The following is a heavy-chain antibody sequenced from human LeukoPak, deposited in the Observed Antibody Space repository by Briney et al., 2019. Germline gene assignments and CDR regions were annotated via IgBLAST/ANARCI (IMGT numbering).Heavy chain of an antibody. Sequence: LSLTCTVSGGSISSGDYYWSWIRQPPGKGLEWVSSITSVSSYKYYADSVKGRFTISRDNAKNSLFLQMNSLRAEDTAIYYCAGDPTADDYWGQGTLVTVSS. D-gene: IGHD2-2*01. CDR3: AGDPTADDY. V-gene: IGHV3-11*05. CDR1: GGSISSGDYY. CDR2: ITSVSSYK. J-gene: IGHJ4*02.